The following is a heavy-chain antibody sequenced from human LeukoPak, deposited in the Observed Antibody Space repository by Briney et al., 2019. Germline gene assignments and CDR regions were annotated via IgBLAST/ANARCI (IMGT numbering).Heavy chain of an antibody. CDR2: ISTSGSSI. CDR3: ARRAPSHDFDY. Sequence: PGGSLRLSCAASGFTFSRHSINWVRQAPGKGLEWVSAISTSGSSIYYADSVKGRFTISRDNAKNSLYLLMNSLRAEDTAVYYCARRAPSHDFDYWGQGTLVTVSS. CDR1: GFTFSRHS. J-gene: IGHJ4*02. V-gene: IGHV3-21*06.